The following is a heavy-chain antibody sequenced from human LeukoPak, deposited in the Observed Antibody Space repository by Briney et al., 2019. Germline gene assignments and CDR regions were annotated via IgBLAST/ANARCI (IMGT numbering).Heavy chain of an antibody. V-gene: IGHV4-38-2*01. J-gene: IGHJ4*02. CDR3: ARSAVDLGDEYYFNY. CDR1: GYSISSGYY. CDR2: IFHSGST. Sequence: PSETLSLTCAVSGYSISSGYYWGWIRQPPGKGLEWIGSIFHSGSTYQNPSLKSRVTISLDTSKNHYSLKMSSVTAADTAVYYCARSAVDLGDEYYFNYWGQGTLVTVSS. D-gene: IGHD4-17*01.